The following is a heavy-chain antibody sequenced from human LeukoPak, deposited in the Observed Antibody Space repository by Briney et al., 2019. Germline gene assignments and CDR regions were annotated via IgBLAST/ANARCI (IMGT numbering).Heavy chain of an antibody. CDR2: IYYSGST. V-gene: IGHV4-59*01. J-gene: IGHJ4*02. CDR1: GGSISSYY. Sequence: SETLSLTCTVSGGSISSYYWSWIRQPPGKGLEWIGYIYYSGSTNYNPSLKSRVTISVDTSKNQFSLKLSSVTAADTAVYYCARQKGVVAATFDYWGQGTLVTVSS. CDR3: ARQKGVVAATFDY. D-gene: IGHD2-15*01.